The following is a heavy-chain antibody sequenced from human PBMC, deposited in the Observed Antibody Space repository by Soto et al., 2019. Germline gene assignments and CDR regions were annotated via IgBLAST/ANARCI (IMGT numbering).Heavy chain of an antibody. CDR2: IYNSGST. D-gene: IGHD6-13*01. V-gene: IGHV4-30-2*01. CDR3: ASLGSYSSSWTAFDI. Sequence: SETLSLTCAVSGGSISSGGYSWSWIRQPPGKGLEWIGYIYNSGSTYYNPSLKSRVTISVDRSKNQFSLKLSSVTAADTAVYYCASLGSYSSSWTAFDIWGQGTMVTVSS. J-gene: IGHJ3*02. CDR1: GGSISSGGYS.